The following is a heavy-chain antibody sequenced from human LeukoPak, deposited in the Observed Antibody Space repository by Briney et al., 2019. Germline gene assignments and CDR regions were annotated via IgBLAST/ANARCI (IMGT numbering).Heavy chain of an antibody. Sequence: ASVKVSCKASGGTFSSYAISWVRQAPGQGLEWMGGIIPIFGTANYAQKFQGRVTITADKSTSTAYMELSSLRSEDTAVYYCARNARQWLNYYYYMDVWGKGTTVTVSS. CDR1: GGTFSSYA. J-gene: IGHJ6*03. CDR3: ARNARQWLNYYYYMDV. V-gene: IGHV1-69*06. D-gene: IGHD6-19*01. CDR2: IIPIFGTA.